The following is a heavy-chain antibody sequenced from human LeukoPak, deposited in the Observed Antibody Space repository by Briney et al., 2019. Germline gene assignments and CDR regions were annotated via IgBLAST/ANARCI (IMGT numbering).Heavy chain of an antibody. J-gene: IGHJ3*02. CDR1: GYSFTSYW. D-gene: IGHD1-26*01. Sequence: GESLKISCQGSGYSFTSYWIGWVRQMPGKGLEWMGIIYPGDSDTRYSPSFQGQVTISADKSISTAYLQWSSLKASDTAMYYCARRRRGSGSDLVNAAFDIWGQGTMVTVSS. CDR2: IYPGDSDT. V-gene: IGHV5-51*01. CDR3: ARRRRGSGSDLVNAAFDI.